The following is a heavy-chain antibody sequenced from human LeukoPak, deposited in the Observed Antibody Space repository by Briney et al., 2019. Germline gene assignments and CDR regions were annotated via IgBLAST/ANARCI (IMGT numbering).Heavy chain of an antibody. CDR3: AREKYSSSSRLDY. Sequence: AGGSLRLSCAASGFTFSDYYMSWIRQAPGKGLEWVSYISSSGSTIHYADSVKGRFTISRDNAKNSLYLQMNSLRAEDTAVYYCAREKYSSSSRLDYWGQGTLVTVSS. CDR1: GFTFSDYY. D-gene: IGHD6-6*01. V-gene: IGHV3-11*04. J-gene: IGHJ4*02. CDR2: ISSSGSTI.